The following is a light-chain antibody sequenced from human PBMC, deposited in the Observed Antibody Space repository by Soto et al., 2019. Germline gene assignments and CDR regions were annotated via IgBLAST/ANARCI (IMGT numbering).Light chain of an antibody. Sequence: EIVLTQSPGTPSLSPGERATLSCRASQSVSSIYLAWYQQKPGQAPRLLIYGASSRATGIPDRFSGSGSGTDFTLTISRLEPEDFAVYYCQQYGSSQEFGQGTKVDI. CDR3: QQYGSSQE. CDR1: QSVSSIY. V-gene: IGKV3-20*01. J-gene: IGKJ1*01. CDR2: GAS.